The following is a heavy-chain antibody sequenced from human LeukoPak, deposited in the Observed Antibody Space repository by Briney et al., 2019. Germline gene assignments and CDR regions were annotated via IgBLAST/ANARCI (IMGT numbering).Heavy chain of an antibody. CDR1: GYTFRSYW. J-gene: IGHJ6*03. CDR3: ARQKSGHTFTYYYYMDV. CDR2: IHPGDSAN. D-gene: IGHD5-18*01. Sequence: GESLKISCKGSGYTFRSYWIGWLRQMPGKSLEWMGIIHPGDSANSYSASFQGQVTISADESTSTAYLQWSSVKASDTAMYYCARQKSGHTFTYYYYMDVWGKGTTVTVSS. V-gene: IGHV5-51*01.